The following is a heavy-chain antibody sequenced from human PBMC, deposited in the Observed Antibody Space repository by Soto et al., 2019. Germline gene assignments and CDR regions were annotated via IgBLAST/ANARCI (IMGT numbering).Heavy chain of an antibody. CDR3: ARDPNTGIYHFNY. V-gene: IGHV3-21*01. D-gene: IGHD1-1*01. J-gene: IGHJ4*02. Sequence: EVQLLESGGGLVKPGGSLRLSCAASGFTFSSYTMNWVRQAPGKGLEWVSSITSSSSAIYYADSVRGRFTISRDNAKNSLYLQMNSLRAEDAAVYYCARDPNTGIYHFNYWGQGTLVTVSS. CDR1: GFTFSSYT. CDR2: ITSSSSAI.